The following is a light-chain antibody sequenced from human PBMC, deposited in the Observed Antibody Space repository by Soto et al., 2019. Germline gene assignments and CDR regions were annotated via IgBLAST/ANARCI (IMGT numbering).Light chain of an antibody. Sequence: ALTQPASVSGSPGQSITISCVGTSGDIGDYNYVSWHQQHPGKVPKVIIYDVSNRPSGVSYRFSGTKSGNTASLTVSGLQAEDEADYYCCSYTRSGTLIFGTGTKVTVL. CDR2: DVS. CDR1: SGDIGDYNY. CDR3: CSYTRSGTLI. J-gene: IGLJ1*01. V-gene: IGLV2-14*01.